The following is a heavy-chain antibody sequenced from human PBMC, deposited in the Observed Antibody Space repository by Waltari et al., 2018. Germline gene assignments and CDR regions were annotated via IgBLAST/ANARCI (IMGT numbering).Heavy chain of an antibody. Sequence: VQPGRSLRLSCAASGFTFSSYGMHWVRQAPGKGLEWVAVIWYDGSNKYYADSVKGRFTISRDNSKNTLYLQMNSLRAEDTAMYYCAKAQGGYCSGGSCYRYWYFDLWGRGTLVTVSS. CDR2: IWYDGSNK. CDR3: AKAQGGYCSGGSCYRYWYFDL. CDR1: GFTFSSYG. V-gene: IGHV3-30*18. D-gene: IGHD2-15*01. J-gene: IGHJ2*01.